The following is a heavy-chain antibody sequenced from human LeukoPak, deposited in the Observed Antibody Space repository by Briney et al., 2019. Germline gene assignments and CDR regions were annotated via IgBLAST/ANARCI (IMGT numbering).Heavy chain of an antibody. J-gene: IGHJ5*02. CDR3: ARFESGPGCWFDP. D-gene: IGHD1-14*01. CDR1: GYTFTSYG. V-gene: IGHV1-18*01. Sequence: AASVTVSFTASGYTFTSYGISWVRQAPGQGLEWMGWISAYNGNTNYAQKLQGRVTMTTDTSTSTAYMELRSLRSDDTAVYYCARFESGPGCWFDPWGQGTLVTVSS. CDR2: ISAYNGNT.